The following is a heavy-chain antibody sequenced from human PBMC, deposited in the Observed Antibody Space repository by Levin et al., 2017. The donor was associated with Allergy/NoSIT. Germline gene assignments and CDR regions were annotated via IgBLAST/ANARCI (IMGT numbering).Heavy chain of an antibody. V-gene: IGHV1-69*13. CDR3: ARETGSGSYAHKGAYYYGMDV. Sequence: SVKVSCKASGGTFSSYAISWVRQAPGQGLEWMGGIIPIFGTANYAQKFQGRVTITADESTSTAYMELSSLRSEDTAVYYCARETGSGSYAHKGAYYYGMDVWGQGTTVTVSS. CDR2: IIPIFGTA. D-gene: IGHD3-10*01. J-gene: IGHJ6*02. CDR1: GGTFSSYA.